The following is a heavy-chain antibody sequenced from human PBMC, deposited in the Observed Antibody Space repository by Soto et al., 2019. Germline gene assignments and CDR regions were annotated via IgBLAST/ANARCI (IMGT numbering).Heavy chain of an antibody. Sequence: PGGSMRLSCAASGFTFSSYSMNWVRQAPGKGLEWVSSISSSSSYIYYADSVKGRFTISRDNAKNSLYLQMNSLRAEDTAVYYCARGYSYYYDSSGYKTSPSVDYWGQGTLVTVSS. CDR1: GFTFSSYS. CDR3: ARGYSYYYDSSGYKTSPSVDY. D-gene: IGHD3-22*01. V-gene: IGHV3-21*01. J-gene: IGHJ4*02. CDR2: ISSSSSYI.